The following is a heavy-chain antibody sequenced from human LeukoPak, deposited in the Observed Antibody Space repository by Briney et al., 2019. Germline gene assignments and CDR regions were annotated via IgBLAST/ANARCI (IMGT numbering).Heavy chain of an antibody. CDR3: ARRRTLGVSGGCCWFAP. V-gene: IGHV4-4*09. CDR2: IHTSGST. CDR1: GGSMSSYY. Sequence: SETLSLTCTVSGGSMSSYYWSWIRQPPGKGLEWIGYIHTSGSTNYNSSLKSRVTISVDTSRNQFSLNLSSVTAADTAVYYCARRRTLGVSGGCCWFAPWGQGTLVTVSS. J-gene: IGHJ5*02. D-gene: IGHD3-16*01.